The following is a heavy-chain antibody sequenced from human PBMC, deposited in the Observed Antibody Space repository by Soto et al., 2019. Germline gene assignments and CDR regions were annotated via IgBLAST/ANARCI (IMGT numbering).Heavy chain of an antibody. CDR1: GGSLKSGGYY. J-gene: IGHJ4*02. CDR2: IYYTGRT. V-gene: IGHV4-31*02. CDR3: ARESAGSHRNTITMVRGVYYFDY. Sequence: PSETLSLTCTVSGGSLKSGGYYWSWIRQHPGRGLEWIGYIYYTGRTYYNPSLKSRVTISVDTSKNQFSLKLSSVTAADTAVYYCARESAGSHRNTITMVRGVYYFDYWGQGTLVTVSS. D-gene: IGHD3-10*01.